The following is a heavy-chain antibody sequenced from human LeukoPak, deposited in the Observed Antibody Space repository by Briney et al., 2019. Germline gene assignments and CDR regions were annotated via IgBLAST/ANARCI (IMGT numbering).Heavy chain of an antibody. J-gene: IGHJ3*02. Sequence: TGGSLRLSCAASGFTFSSYSMNWVRQPPGKGLEWIGEINHSGSTNYNPSLKSRVTISVDTSKNQFSLKLSSVTAADTAVYYCARGPTSTNAFDIWGQGTMVTVSS. CDR2: INHSGST. D-gene: IGHD5-12*01. CDR3: ARGPTSTNAFDI. V-gene: IGHV4-34*01. CDR1: GFTFSSYS.